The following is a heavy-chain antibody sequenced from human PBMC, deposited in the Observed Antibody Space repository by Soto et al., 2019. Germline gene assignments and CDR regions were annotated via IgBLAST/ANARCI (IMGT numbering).Heavy chain of an antibody. Sequence: ASVKVSCKASGGTFSSYAISWVRQAPGQGLEWMGWINPNSGGTNYAQKFQGWVTMTRDTSISTAYMELSRLRSDDTAVYYCAKDLQGVTIFGVVSSVGSPLDPWGQGTLVTVSS. CDR2: INPNSGGT. D-gene: IGHD3-3*01. CDR1: GGTFSSYA. CDR3: AKDLQGVTIFGVVSSVGSPLDP. V-gene: IGHV1-2*04. J-gene: IGHJ5*02.